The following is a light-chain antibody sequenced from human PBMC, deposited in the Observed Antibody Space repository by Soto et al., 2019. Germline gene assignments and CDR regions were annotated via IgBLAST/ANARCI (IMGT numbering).Light chain of an antibody. CDR2: DVS. J-gene: IGLJ1*01. CDR3: NSYSSSSPPYV. V-gene: IGLV2-14*01. Sequence: QSALTQPASVSGSPGQSITISCTGTSSDVSGYNYVSWYQQHPGKAPKLMIYDVSHRPSGVSNRFSGSKSGNTASLTISGLQAEDEAEYYCNSYSSSSPPYVFGTGTKLTVL. CDR1: SSDVSGYNY.